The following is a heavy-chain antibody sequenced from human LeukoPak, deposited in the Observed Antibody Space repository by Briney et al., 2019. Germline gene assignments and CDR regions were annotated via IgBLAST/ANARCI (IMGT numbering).Heavy chain of an antibody. CDR3: ARGGSGRYIDY. CDR2: ISAYNTNT. V-gene: IGHV1-18*01. D-gene: IGHD6-19*01. J-gene: IGHJ4*02. CDR1: GYTFINYD. Sequence: ASVKVSCKASGYTFINYDFSWVRQAPGQGLEWMGWISAYNTNTNYEQRLQGRVTMTTDTSTSTAYMELRSLRSDDTAVYYCARGGSGRYIDYWGQGTLVTVSS.